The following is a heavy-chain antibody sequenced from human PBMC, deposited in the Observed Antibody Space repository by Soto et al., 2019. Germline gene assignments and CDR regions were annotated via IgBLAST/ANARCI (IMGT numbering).Heavy chain of an antibody. CDR2: IYSNGIT. CDR1: GASINPPTYY. Sequence: SETLSLTCTVSGASINPPTYYSGWIRQPPGKGLEWVGNIYSNGITFYNSSLKSRLTVFVDTSRNQFSLKLSSVTAADTATYYRGRLTNNCYFDLWGRGTLVAVFS. V-gene: IGHV4-39*01. CDR3: GRLTNNCYFDL. J-gene: IGHJ2*01.